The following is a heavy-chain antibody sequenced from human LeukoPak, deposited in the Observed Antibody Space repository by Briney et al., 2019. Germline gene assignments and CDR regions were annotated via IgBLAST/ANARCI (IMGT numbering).Heavy chain of an antibody. Sequence: GGSLRLSCAASGFTFSSYSMNWVRQAPGKGLEWVSSISSSSSYIYYADSVKGRFTISRDNSKNTLYLQMNSLRAEDTAVYYCAKDRSSSSGASDYWGQGTLVTVSS. D-gene: IGHD6-6*01. J-gene: IGHJ4*02. CDR1: GFTFSSYS. CDR2: ISSSSSYI. CDR3: AKDRSSSSGASDY. V-gene: IGHV3-21*04.